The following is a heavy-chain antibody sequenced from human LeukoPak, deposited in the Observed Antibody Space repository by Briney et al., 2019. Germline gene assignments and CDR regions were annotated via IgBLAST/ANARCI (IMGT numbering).Heavy chain of an antibody. CDR2: IYHSGST. V-gene: IGHV4-4*02. Sequence: NSSETLSLTCAVSGGSISSSNWWSWVRQPPGKGLEWIGDIYHSGSTNYNPSLKSRVTISVDKSKNQFSLKLSSVTAADTAVYYCAKDPLIMTTVTTSYDYWGQGTLVTVSS. CDR1: GGSISSSNW. CDR3: AKDPLIMTTVTTSYDY. D-gene: IGHD4-11*01. J-gene: IGHJ4*02.